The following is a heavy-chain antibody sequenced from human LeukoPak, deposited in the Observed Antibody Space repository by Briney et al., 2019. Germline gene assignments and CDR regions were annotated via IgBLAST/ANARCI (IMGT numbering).Heavy chain of an antibody. J-gene: IGHJ3*02. CDR1: GGSISTYY. D-gene: IGHD3-22*01. Sequence: SETLSLTCTVSGGSISTYYWNWIRQPPGKGLEGIGYIYYSGSTNYNPSLTGRVTISVDTSKNQFSLKLSSVTAADTAVYYCAREYHYYDSSGWDAFEIWGQGTMVTVSS. V-gene: IGHV4-59*01. CDR2: IYYSGST. CDR3: AREYHYYDSSGWDAFEI.